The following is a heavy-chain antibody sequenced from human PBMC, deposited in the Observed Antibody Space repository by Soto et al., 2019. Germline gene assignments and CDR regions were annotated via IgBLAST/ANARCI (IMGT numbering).Heavy chain of an antibody. CDR1: GYTFTSYG. V-gene: IGHV1-58*02. D-gene: IGHD6-19*01. CDR2: IVVGSGNT. CDR3: AADSSGWKDAFDI. Sequence: SVKVSCKASGYTFTSYGISWVRQAPGQGLEWMGWIVVGSGNTNYAQKFQERVTITRDMSTSTAYMELSSLRSEDTAVYYCAADSSGWKDAFDIWGQGTMVTV. J-gene: IGHJ3*02.